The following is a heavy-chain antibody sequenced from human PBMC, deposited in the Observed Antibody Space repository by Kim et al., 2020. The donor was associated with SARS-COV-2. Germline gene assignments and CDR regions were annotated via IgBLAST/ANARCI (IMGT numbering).Heavy chain of an antibody. CDR1: GLTFSDDY. CDR3: AREGLNCGVDY. D-gene: IGHD1-20*01. J-gene: IGHJ4*02. V-gene: IGHV3-11*01. CDR2: ISGSGDVI. Sequence: GGSLRLSCEVSGLTFSDDYMAWVRQAPGKGLEWVSYISGSGDVIYYADSVKGRFTVSRANAKNSLYLQMNNLRADDTVVYYCAREGLNCGVDYWVLGSLVTASA.